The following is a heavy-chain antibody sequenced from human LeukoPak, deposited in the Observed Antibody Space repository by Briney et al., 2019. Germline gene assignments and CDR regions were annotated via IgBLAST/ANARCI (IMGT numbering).Heavy chain of an antibody. CDR3: ARWGAPYGDYALDYYGMDV. Sequence: GGSLRLSCAPSGFTFNSYDMHWVRQATGKGLEWVSAIGTAGDTYYPGSVKGRFTISRENAKNSLYLQMNSLRAGDTAVYYCARWGAPYGDYALDYYGMDVWGQGTTVTVSS. CDR2: IGTAGDT. D-gene: IGHD4-17*01. V-gene: IGHV3-13*01. CDR1: GFTFNSYD. J-gene: IGHJ6*02.